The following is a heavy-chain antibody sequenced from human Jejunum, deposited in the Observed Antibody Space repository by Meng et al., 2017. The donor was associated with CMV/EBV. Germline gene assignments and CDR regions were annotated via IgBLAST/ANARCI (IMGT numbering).Heavy chain of an antibody. CDR1: EFSFSSHN. D-gene: IGHD1-7*01. V-gene: IGHV3-21*01. CDR3: ANQMPWNYYHGMNL. Sequence: SEFSFSSHNMNWVRQAPGKGLEWVASISATSSYIYYADSVKGRFTISRDNAKNPLYLQMDSLRVEDTAVYYCANQMPWNYYHGMNLWGQGTTVTVSS. CDR2: ISATSSYI. J-gene: IGHJ6*02.